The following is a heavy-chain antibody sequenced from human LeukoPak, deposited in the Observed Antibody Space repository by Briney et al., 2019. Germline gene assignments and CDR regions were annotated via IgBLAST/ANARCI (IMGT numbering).Heavy chain of an antibody. V-gene: IGHV3-30*04. CDR1: GFTFSSYA. CDR3: AKEPGYDILPETMTAGWFDP. J-gene: IGHJ5*02. D-gene: IGHD3-9*01. Sequence: PGGSLRLSCAASGFTFSSYAMHWVRQAPGKGLEWVAVISYDGSNKYYADSVKGRFTISRDNSKNTLYLQMNSLRAEDTAVYYCAKEPGYDILPETMTAGWFDPWGQGTLVTVSS. CDR2: ISYDGSNK.